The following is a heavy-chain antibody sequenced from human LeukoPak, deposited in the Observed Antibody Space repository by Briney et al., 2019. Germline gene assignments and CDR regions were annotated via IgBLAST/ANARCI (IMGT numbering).Heavy chain of an antibody. J-gene: IGHJ4*02. CDR1: GGSISGYY. Sequence: PSETLSLTCTVSGGSISGYYWSWIRQPPGKGPEWIGYIYYSGSTNYNPSLKSPVTISVDTSKNQFSLKMNSVTAADTAVYYCARLASSGWSHCDYWGQGTLVTVSS. CDR2: IYYSGST. CDR3: ARLASSGWSHCDY. V-gene: IGHV4-59*08. D-gene: IGHD6-19*01.